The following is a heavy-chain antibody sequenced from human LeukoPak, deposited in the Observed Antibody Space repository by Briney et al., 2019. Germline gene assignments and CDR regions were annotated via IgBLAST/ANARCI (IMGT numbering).Heavy chain of an antibody. Sequence: GRSLRLSCAASGFALSFHALHWVRQSPGKGLEWVSGISWNSGSIGYADSVKGRFTISRDNAKNSLYLQMNSLRAEDTALYYCAKESRGIADAFDIWGQGTMVTVSS. CDR2: ISWNSGSI. CDR3: AKESRGIADAFDI. V-gene: IGHV3-9*01. D-gene: IGHD6-13*01. J-gene: IGHJ3*02. CDR1: GFALSFHA.